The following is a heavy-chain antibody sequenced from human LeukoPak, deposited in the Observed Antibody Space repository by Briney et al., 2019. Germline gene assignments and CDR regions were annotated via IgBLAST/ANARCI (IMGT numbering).Heavy chain of an antibody. Sequence: PSETLSLTCTVSGGSISSSSYYWGWIRQPPGKGLEWIGSIYYSGNTYYNASLKSRVTISVDTSKNQFSLKLSSVTAADTAVYYCARHRYDILTGYFGYWGQGTLVTVSS. CDR1: GGSISSSSYY. CDR3: ARHRYDILTGYFGY. D-gene: IGHD3-9*01. V-gene: IGHV4-39*01. J-gene: IGHJ4*02. CDR2: IYYSGNT.